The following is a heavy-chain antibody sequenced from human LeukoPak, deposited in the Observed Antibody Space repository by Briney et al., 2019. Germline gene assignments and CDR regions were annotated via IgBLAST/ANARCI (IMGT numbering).Heavy chain of an antibody. CDR2: ISSRSTTI. J-gene: IGHJ4*02. CDR3: GKGSLAVAATPLDF. V-gene: IGHV3-48*04. D-gene: IGHD6-19*01. Sequence: GGSLRLSCSASGFDFSNSFMSWVRQAPGKGLEWISYISSRSTTIYYADSVKGRFTISRDNGKNTVYLQMNNLRVDDTAVFYCGKGSLAVAATPLDFWGQGTLVTVSS. CDR1: GFDFSNSF.